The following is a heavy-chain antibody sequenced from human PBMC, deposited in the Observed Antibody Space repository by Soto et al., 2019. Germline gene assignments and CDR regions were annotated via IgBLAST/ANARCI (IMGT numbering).Heavy chain of an antibody. CDR2: ISWNSGSI. V-gene: IGHV3-9*01. Sequence: PGGSLRLSCAASGFTFDDYAMHWVRQAPGKGLEWVSGISWNSGSIGYADSVKGRFTISRDNAKNSLYLQMNSLRAEDTALYYCAKASYDILTGPIYWGQGTLVTVS. J-gene: IGHJ4*02. CDR1: GFTFDDYA. D-gene: IGHD3-9*01. CDR3: AKASYDILTGPIY.